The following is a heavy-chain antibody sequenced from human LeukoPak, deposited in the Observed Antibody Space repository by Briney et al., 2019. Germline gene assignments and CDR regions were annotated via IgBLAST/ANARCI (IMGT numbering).Heavy chain of an antibody. J-gene: IGHJ4*02. Sequence: GGSLRLSCAASGFTVSSNYMSWVRQAPGKGLEWVSVIYSGGSTYYADSVKGRFAISRDNSKNTLYLQMNSLRAEDTAVYYCARGSRYSGLGYWGQGTLVTVSS. V-gene: IGHV3-53*01. CDR2: IYSGGST. CDR3: ARGSRYSGLGY. D-gene: IGHD1-26*01. CDR1: GFTVSSNY.